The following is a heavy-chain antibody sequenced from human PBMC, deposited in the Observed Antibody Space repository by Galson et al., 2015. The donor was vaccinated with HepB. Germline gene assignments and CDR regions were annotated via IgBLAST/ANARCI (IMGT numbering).Heavy chain of an antibody. J-gene: IGHJ6*02. D-gene: IGHD6-13*01. CDR1: GFTVSSNY. CDR3: ARGFSNSWPHYYYYGMDV. CDR2: IYSDGST. V-gene: IGHV3-66*02. Sequence: SLRLSCAASGFTVSSNYMSWVRQAPGKGLDWVSIIYSDGSTYYIDSVMGRFTISRDNSKNTLYLQMHSLMSEDTAVYYCARGFSNSWPHYYYYGMDVWGQGTTVTVSS.